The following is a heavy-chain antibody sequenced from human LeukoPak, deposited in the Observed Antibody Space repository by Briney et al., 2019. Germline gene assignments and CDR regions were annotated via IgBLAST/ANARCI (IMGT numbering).Heavy chain of an antibody. CDR1: GFTFSSYA. CDR2: ISGGGGT. CDR3: AKDTDVGY. D-gene: IGHD1-26*01. Sequence: GGSLRLSCAASGFTFSSYAVTWVRQAPGKGLEWVAAISGGGGTQYAGAVKGRFTVSRDISKNTLYLQMNSLRAEDTAVYYCAKDTDVGYWGQGTLVTVSS. V-gene: IGHV3-23*01. J-gene: IGHJ4*02.